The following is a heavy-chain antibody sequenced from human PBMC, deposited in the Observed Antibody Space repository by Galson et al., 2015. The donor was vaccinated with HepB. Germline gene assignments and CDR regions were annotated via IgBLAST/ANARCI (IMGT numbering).Heavy chain of an antibody. J-gene: IGHJ4*02. Sequence: SLRLSCAASGFTFSSYAMSWVRQAPGKGLEWVSGISGSGGSTYYADSVKGRFTISRDSSKNTLYLQMNSLRAEDTAVYYCAKVGRYDISGYSDYWGQGTLVTVSS. CDR3: AKVGRYDISGYSDY. CDR2: ISGSGGST. V-gene: IGHV3-23*01. D-gene: IGHD3-22*01. CDR1: GFTFSSYA.